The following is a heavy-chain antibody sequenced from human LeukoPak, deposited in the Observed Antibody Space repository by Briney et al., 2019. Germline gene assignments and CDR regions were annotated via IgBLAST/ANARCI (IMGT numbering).Heavy chain of an antibody. CDR2: ISSSGRTI. J-gene: IGHJ4*02. Sequence: GGSLRLSCAASGFTFSDYYMGWIRKAPGKGLGWGSYISSSGRTIYYADSVKGRFAISRDNAKNSLSLKMNSLTAEDTAVYYCARGYGDYLFDYWGQGTLVTVSS. V-gene: IGHV3-11*01. CDR3: ARGYGDYLFDY. CDR1: GFTFSDYY. D-gene: IGHD4-17*01.